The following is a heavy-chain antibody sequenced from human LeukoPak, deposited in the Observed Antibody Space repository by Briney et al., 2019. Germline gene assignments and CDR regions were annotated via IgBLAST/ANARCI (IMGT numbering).Heavy chain of an antibody. Sequence: PGGSLRLSCAASGFTFSSYSMNWVRQAPGKGLEWVSSISTSSIYIYYADSVKGRFTISRDNAKKSVHLQMNSLRAEDTAVYYCARDHGSGWYSYLDDWGQGTLVTISS. CDR2: ISTSSIYI. CDR3: ARDHGSGWYSYLDD. V-gene: IGHV3-21*01. J-gene: IGHJ4*02. CDR1: GFTFSSYS. D-gene: IGHD6-19*01.